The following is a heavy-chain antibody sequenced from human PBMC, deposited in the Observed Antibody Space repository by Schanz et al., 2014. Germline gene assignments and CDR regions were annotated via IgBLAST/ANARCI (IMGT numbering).Heavy chain of an antibody. V-gene: IGHV3-72*01. CDR3: AKYGGGYSYGFVEY. Sequence: EVQLVESGGGMVQPGGSLRLSCAASGFTFSDHYMDWVRQAPGKGLEWVGRITNKPNNYNTEYAASVKGRFTISRDESESSLYLQMDSLKTEDTAVYYCAKYGGGYSYGFVEYWGQGILVTVSS. J-gene: IGHJ4*02. D-gene: IGHD5-18*01. CDR1: GFTFSDHY. CDR2: ITNKPNNYNT.